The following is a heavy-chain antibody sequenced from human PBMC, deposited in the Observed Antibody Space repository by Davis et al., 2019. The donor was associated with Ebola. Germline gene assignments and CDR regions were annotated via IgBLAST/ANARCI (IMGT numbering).Heavy chain of an antibody. CDR2: ISYDGSNK. CDR1: AFTFSNYA. D-gene: IGHD2-8*01. Sequence: PAGSLTLSCAASAFTFSNYAMHWVRHAPGKGLEWVAIISYDGSNKYYADSVKGRFTISRDNSKNTLYLQLNILRAEDTAVYYCARDRVPYCSNGVCYSWFDPWGQGTLVTVSS. V-gene: IGHV3-30-3*01. CDR3: ARDRVPYCSNGVCYSWFDP. J-gene: IGHJ5*02.